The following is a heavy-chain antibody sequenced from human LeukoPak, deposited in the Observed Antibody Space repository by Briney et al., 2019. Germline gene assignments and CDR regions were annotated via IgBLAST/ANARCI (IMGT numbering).Heavy chain of an antibody. D-gene: IGHD2-15*01. CDR2: ISGSGSST. CDR1: GFTFSSYA. V-gene: IGHV3-23*01. Sequence: GGSLRPSCAASGFTFSSYAMSWVRQAPGKGLEWVSAISGSGSSTYYADSVKGRFTISRDNSKNTLYLQMNSLRAEDTAVYYCAKDGPHTLYCSGGSCYFDYWGQGTLVTVSS. J-gene: IGHJ4*02. CDR3: AKDGPHTLYCSGGSCYFDY.